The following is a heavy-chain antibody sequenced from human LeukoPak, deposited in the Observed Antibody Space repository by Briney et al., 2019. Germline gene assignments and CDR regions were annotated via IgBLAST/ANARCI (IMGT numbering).Heavy chain of an antibody. D-gene: IGHD2/OR15-2a*01. CDR1: GGTFSSYA. CDR2: IIPILGTA. J-gene: IGHJ5*02. Sequence: GSSVKVSCKASGGTFSSYAISWVRQAPGQGLEWMGGIIPILGTANYAQKFQGRVTITADESTSTAYMELSSLRSEDTAVYYCASLSTPPPWFDPWGQGTLVTVSS. CDR3: ASLSTPPPWFDP. V-gene: IGHV1-69*01.